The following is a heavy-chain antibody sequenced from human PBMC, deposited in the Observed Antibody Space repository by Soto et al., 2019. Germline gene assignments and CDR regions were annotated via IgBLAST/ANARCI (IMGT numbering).Heavy chain of an antibody. CDR1: GFIFSKYG. CDR3: AKDLGSGKPYYYYAMDV. D-gene: IGHD3-10*01. V-gene: IGHV3-30*18. J-gene: IGHJ6*02. CDR2: ISYDGSNK. Sequence: QVQLVESGGGVVQPGRSLRLSCGASGFIFSKYGMHWVRQAPGKGLEWVAVISYDGSNKYYAESVKGRFIISRDKSENTLYLRMNSLRAEDTALYYCAKDLGSGKPYYYYAMDVWGQGTTVTVSS.